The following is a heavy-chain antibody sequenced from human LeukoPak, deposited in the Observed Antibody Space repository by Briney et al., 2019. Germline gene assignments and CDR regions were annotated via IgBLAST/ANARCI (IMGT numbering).Heavy chain of an antibody. V-gene: IGHV3-23*01. CDR2: ISDFGGTT. D-gene: IGHD3/OR15-3a*01. Sequence: GGSLRLSCAASGFTFNDYHMGWVRQAPGKGLEWVSGISDFGGTTYYAGSVRGRSTISRNNSKNTMSFQMNSLRAEDTAVYYCARGLYSYDYWGQGILVTVSS. CDR3: ARGLYSYDY. J-gene: IGHJ4*02. CDR1: GFTFNDYH.